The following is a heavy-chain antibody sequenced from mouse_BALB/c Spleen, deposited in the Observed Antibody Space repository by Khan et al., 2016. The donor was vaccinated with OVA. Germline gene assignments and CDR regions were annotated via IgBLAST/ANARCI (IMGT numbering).Heavy chain of an antibody. CDR3: ARSGTGSFLY. Sequence: QVQLQQPGAELARPGASVKLSCKASGYTFSDFYINWVKQRTGQGLEWIGEIYPGRGNTYYNEKFKGKATLTADKSSSTAYMHFSSLTSEDSAVYCCARSGTGSFLYWGQGTLVTVSA. J-gene: IGHJ3*01. D-gene: IGHD4-1*01. CDR2: IYPGRGNT. V-gene: IGHV1-77*01. CDR1: GYTFSDFY.